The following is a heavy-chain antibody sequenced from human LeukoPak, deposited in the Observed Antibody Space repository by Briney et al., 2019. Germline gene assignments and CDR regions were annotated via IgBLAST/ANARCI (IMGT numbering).Heavy chain of an antibody. J-gene: IGHJ4*02. CDR1: GFTFSSYN. CDR3: ARVGGHCTSTSCPPPDY. D-gene: IGHD2-2*01. V-gene: IGHV3-21*01. CDR2: IDSSSRYI. Sequence: GGSLRRSCAASGFTFSSYNMDWVRQAPGNGLEWVSFIDSSSRYIYQADSVKGRFTISRDNAKSSVFLQMNSLRAEDTAVYYCARVGGHCTSTSCPPPDYWGQGTLVTVSS.